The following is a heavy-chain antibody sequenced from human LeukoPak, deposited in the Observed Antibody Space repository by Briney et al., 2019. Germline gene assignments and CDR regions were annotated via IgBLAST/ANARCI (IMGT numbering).Heavy chain of an antibody. CDR2: INSDGSWT. V-gene: IGHV3-74*01. CDR3: VSFYETY. J-gene: IGHJ4*02. D-gene: IGHD2/OR15-2a*01. Sequence: GGSLRLSCAASGFTFDDYAMHWVRQAPGKGLVWVSHINSDGSWTSYADSVKGRFTISKDNAKNTVYLQMNSLRAEDTAVYYCVSFYETYWGRGTLVTVSS. CDR1: GFTFDDYA.